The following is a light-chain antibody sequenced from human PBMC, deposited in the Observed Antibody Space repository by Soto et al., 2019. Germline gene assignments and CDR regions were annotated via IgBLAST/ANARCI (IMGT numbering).Light chain of an antibody. CDR1: QTVRNNY. Sequence: ETVMTQSPATLSLSPGERATLSCRASQTVRNNYLAWYQQKPGQAPRLLIYGASSRAPGIPARFSGGGSGTDFTLTISSLEPKDFGVYYCQQRHNWPITFGQGTRLEIK. CDR3: QQRHNWPIT. J-gene: IGKJ5*01. V-gene: IGKV3D-20*02. CDR2: GAS.